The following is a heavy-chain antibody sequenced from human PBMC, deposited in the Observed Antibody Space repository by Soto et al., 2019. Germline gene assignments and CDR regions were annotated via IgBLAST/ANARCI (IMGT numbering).Heavy chain of an antibody. J-gene: IGHJ5*02. V-gene: IGHV1-69*01. CDR1: GGTFTYYG. D-gene: IGHD6-25*01. CDR3: ARDLDTTIAGPTRRETHGWMDP. CDR2: IIPIIGPA. Sequence: QVQLVQSGAEVKRPGSSVKLSCKASGGTFTYYGISWVRQAPGQGLEWMGGIIPIIGPATYAQKFQGRVTITADQSTSTAYMELSSLGSAATALCYCARDLDTTIAGPTRRETHGWMDPWGQGTLVTVSS.